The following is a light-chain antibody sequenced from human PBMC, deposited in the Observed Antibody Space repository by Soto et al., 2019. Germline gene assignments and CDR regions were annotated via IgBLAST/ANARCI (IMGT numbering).Light chain of an antibody. Sequence: EIVLTQSPVTLSLSPGERATLSCRASQSVRTYLAWYQVKPGQAPRLLIYASSNRATGIPDRFSGSGSGTDFTLTISRLEPEEFAVYYCQQYGSSPLTFGGWTKVDI. V-gene: IGKV3-20*01. CDR3: QQYGSSPLT. CDR1: QSVRTY. J-gene: IGKJ4*01. CDR2: ASS.